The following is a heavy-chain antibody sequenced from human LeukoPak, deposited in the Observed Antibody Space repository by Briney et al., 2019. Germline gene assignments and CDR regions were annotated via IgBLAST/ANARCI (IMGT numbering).Heavy chain of an antibody. CDR2: IIPILGIG. Sequence: SVKVSFKASGGTFSIYAISWVRQAPGQGHEWMGRIIPILGIGNYAQKFQGRVTITADKSTSTAYMELSSLRSEDTAVYYCARYVEMATQSHFDYWGQGTLVTVSS. D-gene: IGHD5-24*01. CDR1: GGTFSIYA. CDR3: ARYVEMATQSHFDY. J-gene: IGHJ4*02. V-gene: IGHV1-69*04.